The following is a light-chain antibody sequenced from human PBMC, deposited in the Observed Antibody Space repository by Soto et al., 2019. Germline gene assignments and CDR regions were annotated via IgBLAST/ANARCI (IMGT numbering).Light chain of an antibody. Sequence: EIVLTQSPGTLSLSPGERATLSCRASQTVSSSYLAWYQQKPGQAPRLLIYDASSRATGIPDRFSGSGSGTDFTLTISRLEPEDFAVYYCQHYGRSPPWTFGQGTKVEIK. V-gene: IGKV3-20*01. J-gene: IGKJ1*01. CDR3: QHYGRSPPWT. CDR1: QTVSSSY. CDR2: DAS.